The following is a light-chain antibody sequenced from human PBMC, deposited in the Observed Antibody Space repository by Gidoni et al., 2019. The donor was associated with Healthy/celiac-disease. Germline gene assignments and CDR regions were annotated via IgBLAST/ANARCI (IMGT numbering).Light chain of an antibody. CDR2: AAS. CDR1: QSISSY. Sequence: DIQMTQSPSSLSASVGDRVTITCRASQSISSYLNWYQQKPGKAPKLLIYAASSLQSGVPSRFSGSGSGTDFTLTISSLQPEDFATYYCQQSYSTPLTFGGXTKVGIK. J-gene: IGKJ4*01. V-gene: IGKV1-39*01. CDR3: QQSYSTPLT.